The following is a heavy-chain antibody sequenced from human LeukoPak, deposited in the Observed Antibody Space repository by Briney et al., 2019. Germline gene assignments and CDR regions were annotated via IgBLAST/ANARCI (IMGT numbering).Heavy chain of an antibody. CDR3: ARSEITMVRGVTITSYFDY. D-gene: IGHD3-10*01. V-gene: IGHV1-18*04. Sequence: ASVKVSCKASGYTFTSYGISWVRQAPGQGLEWMGWISAYNGNTNYAQKLQGRVTMTTDTSTSTAYMELRSLRSDDTAVYYCARSEITMVRGVTITSYFDYWGQGTLVTVSS. CDR1: GYTFTSYG. J-gene: IGHJ4*02. CDR2: ISAYNGNT.